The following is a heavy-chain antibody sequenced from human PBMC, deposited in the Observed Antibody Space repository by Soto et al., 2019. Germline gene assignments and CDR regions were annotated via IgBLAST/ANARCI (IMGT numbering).Heavy chain of an antibody. J-gene: IGHJ4*02. D-gene: IGHD2-2*02. CDR3: ARVPYCSSTSCYSYFDY. Sequence: PGGSLRLSCAASGFTFSSYWMSWVRQAPGKGLEWVANIKQDGSEKYYVDSVKGRFTISRDNAKNTLYLQMNSLRAEDTAVYHCARVPYCSSTSCYSYFDYWGQGTPVTVSS. V-gene: IGHV3-7*01. CDR2: IKQDGSEK. CDR1: GFTFSSYW.